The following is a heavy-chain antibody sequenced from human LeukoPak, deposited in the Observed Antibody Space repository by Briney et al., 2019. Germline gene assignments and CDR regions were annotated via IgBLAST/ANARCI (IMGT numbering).Heavy chain of an antibody. CDR3: ARDRPLWFGELLPFDY. Sequence: GASVKVSCKASGYTFTSYGISWVRQAPGQGLEWMGWISAYNGNTNYAQELQGRVTMTTDTSTSTAYMELRSLRSDDTAVYYCARDRPLWFGELLPFDYWGQGTLVTVSS. D-gene: IGHD3-10*01. J-gene: IGHJ4*02. V-gene: IGHV1-18*04. CDR2: ISAYNGNT. CDR1: GYTFTSYG.